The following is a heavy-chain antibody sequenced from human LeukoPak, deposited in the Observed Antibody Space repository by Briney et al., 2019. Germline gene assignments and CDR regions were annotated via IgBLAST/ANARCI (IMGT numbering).Heavy chain of an antibody. CDR1: GGSISSSSYY. V-gene: IGHV4-39*07. CDR2: IYYSGST. Sequence: SETLSLTCTVSGGSISSSSYYWGWIRQPPGKGLEWIGSIYYSGSTYYNPSLKSRVTISVDTSKNQFSLKLSSVTAADTAVYYCARESADSRSYDFWGQGTRVSVSA. CDR3: ARESADSRSYDF. J-gene: IGHJ4*02. D-gene: IGHD6-13*01.